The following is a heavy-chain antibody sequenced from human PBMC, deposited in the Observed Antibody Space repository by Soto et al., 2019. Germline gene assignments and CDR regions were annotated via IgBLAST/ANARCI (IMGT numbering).Heavy chain of an antibody. CDR3: ARSFLAVARPDADWFQP. D-gene: IGHD6-19*01. Sequence: ASVKVSCKASGYTFTSYGISWVRQAPGQGLEWMGWISAYNGNTNYAQKLQGRVTMTTDTSTSTAYMELRSLRSDDTAVYYCARSFLAVARPDADWFQPSGQATLVTVSS. J-gene: IGHJ5*02. CDR1: GYTFTSYG. V-gene: IGHV1-18*01. CDR2: ISAYNGNT.